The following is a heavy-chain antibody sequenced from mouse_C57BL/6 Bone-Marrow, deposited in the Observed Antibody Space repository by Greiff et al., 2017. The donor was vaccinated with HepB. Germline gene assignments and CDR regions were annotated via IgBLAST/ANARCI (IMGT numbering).Heavy chain of an antibody. CDR2: ITPSSGYT. Sequence: QVQLQQSGAELAKPGASVKLSCKASGFTFTSYWMHWVQQRPGQGLEWIGYITPSSGYTKYTQKLKDKATLPADKSYSTAYMQLSSLTYEDSAVYYCARRGSLRHFDVWGTGTTVTVSS. CDR1: GFTFTSYW. CDR3: ARRGSLRHFDV. V-gene: IGHV1-7*01. J-gene: IGHJ1*03.